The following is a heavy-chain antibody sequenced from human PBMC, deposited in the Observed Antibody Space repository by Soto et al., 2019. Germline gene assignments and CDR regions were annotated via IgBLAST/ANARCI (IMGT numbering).Heavy chain of an antibody. CDR3: ARDPYYDSSGMEI. CDR1: GGSISSGGYY. Sequence: SETLSLTCTVSGGSISSGGYYWSWIRQHPGKGLEWIGYIYYSGSTYYNPSLKSRVTISVDTSKNQFSLKLSSVTAADTAVYYCARDPYYDSSGMEIWGQGTMVTVSS. J-gene: IGHJ3*02. D-gene: IGHD3-22*01. CDR2: IYYSGST. V-gene: IGHV4-31*03.